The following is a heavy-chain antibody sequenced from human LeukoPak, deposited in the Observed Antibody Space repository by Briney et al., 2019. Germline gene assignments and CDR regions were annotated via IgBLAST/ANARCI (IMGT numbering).Heavy chain of an antibody. Sequence: KASETLSLTCTVSGGSISSSSYYWGWIRQPPGKGLEWIGSIYYSGSTYYNPSLKSRVTISVDTSKNQFSLKLSSVTAADTAVYYCARFWGYSSSSPFLDYWGQGTLVTVSS. CDR1: GGSISSSSYY. D-gene: IGHD6-6*01. CDR2: IYYSGST. J-gene: IGHJ4*02. V-gene: IGHV4-39*01. CDR3: ARFWGYSSSSPFLDY.